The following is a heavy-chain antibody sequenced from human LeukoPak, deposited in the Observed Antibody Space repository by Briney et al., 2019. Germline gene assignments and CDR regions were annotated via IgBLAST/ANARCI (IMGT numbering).Heavy chain of an antibody. D-gene: IGHD4-17*01. V-gene: IGHV1-2*02. CDR2: INPNSGGT. J-gene: IGHJ2*01. CDR1: GYTFIDYY. CDR3: AKNMGYGDYWYFDL. Sequence: ASVKVSCKASGYTFIDYYIHWVRQAPGEGLEWMGWINPNSGGTNYQGSVTMTRDTSISTAYMELTKLNSDDTAVYYCAKNMGYGDYWYFDLWGRGTLVTVSS.